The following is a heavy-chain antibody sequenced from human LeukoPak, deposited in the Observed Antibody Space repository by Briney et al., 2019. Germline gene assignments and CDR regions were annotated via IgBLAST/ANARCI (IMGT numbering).Heavy chain of an antibody. D-gene: IGHD3-16*02. CDR1: GFTFSSYW. J-gene: IGHJ4*02. V-gene: IGHV3-74*01. CDR2: INSDGSST. Sequence: PGGSLRLSCAASGFTFSSYWMHWVRQAPGEGLVWVSRINSDGSSTSYADSVKGRFTISRDNAKNTLYLQMNSLRAEDTAVYYCASGVYDYVWGSYRYTSFFDYWGQGTLVTVSS. CDR3: ASGVYDYVWGSYRYTSFFDY.